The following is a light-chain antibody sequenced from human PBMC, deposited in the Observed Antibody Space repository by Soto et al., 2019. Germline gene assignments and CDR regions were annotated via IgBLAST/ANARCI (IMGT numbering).Light chain of an antibody. J-gene: IGLJ2*01. V-gene: IGLV2-8*01. CDR1: SSDVGGYNY. CDR3: SSHAGSINVA. CDR2: EVS. Sequence: QSVLTQPPSASGSPGQSVTISCTGTSSDVGGYNYVSWYQQHPGKAPKLIIYEVSKRPSGVPDRFSGSKSGNTASLTVSGLQAEDEADYYCSSHAGSINVAVGGGTKVTVL.